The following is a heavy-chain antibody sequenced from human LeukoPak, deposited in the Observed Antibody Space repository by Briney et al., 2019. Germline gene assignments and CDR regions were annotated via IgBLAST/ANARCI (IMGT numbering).Heavy chain of an antibody. CDR2: IYYSGST. D-gene: IGHD3-9*01. Sequence: SETLSLTCTVSGGSISSSSYYWGWIRQPPGKGLEWIGSIYYSGSTYYNPSLKSRVTISVDTSKNQFSLKLSSVTAADTAVYYCARSSADILRYFDWFFDYWGQGTLVTVSS. CDR1: GGSISSSSYY. J-gene: IGHJ4*02. CDR3: ARSSADILRYFDWFFDY. V-gene: IGHV4-39*07.